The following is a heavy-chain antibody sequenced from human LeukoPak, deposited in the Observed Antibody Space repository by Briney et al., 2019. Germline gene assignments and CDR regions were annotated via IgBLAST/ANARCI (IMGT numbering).Heavy chain of an antibody. CDR3: ARADYSSTWSHDYYYMDV. Sequence: KTSQTLSLTCTVSGYSISSGYYWGWIRQPPGKGLEWIGSIYHSGSTYYTPSLKRRVTISVDTSKNQFSLKLSSVTAADTAVYYCARADYSSTWSHDYYYMDVWGKGTTVTVSS. CDR1: GYSISSGYY. J-gene: IGHJ6*03. V-gene: IGHV4-38-2*02. D-gene: IGHD6-13*01. CDR2: IYHSGST.